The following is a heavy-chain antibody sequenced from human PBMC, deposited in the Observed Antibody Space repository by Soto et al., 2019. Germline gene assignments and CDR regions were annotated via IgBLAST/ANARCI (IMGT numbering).Heavy chain of an antibody. CDR1: GFTFSSYS. D-gene: IGHD4-17*01. V-gene: IGHV3-21*01. J-gene: IGHJ4*02. Sequence: EVQLVESGGGLVQPGGSLRLSCAASGFTFSSYSMNWVRQAPGKGLEWVSSISSSSSYIYYADSVKGRFTISRDNAKNSLYLQMNRLRAEDTAVYYCARTDDYGDYGGVYDYWGQGTLVTVSS. CDR3: ARTDDYGDYGGVYDY. CDR2: ISSSSSYI.